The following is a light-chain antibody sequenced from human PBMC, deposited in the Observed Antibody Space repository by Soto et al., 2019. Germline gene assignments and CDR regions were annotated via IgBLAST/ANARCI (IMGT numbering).Light chain of an antibody. J-gene: IGKJ1*01. Sequence: ETVLTQSPGTLSLSPGERATLSCRASQNINSNYLAWYQQKPGQGPRPLMYGASSRATGVPDRFSGSGSGTDFTLTISGLEPEDFAVYYWQQYDNSPRTFGQGTKVEIK. CDR2: GAS. CDR3: QQYDNSPRT. V-gene: IGKV3-20*01. CDR1: QNINSNY.